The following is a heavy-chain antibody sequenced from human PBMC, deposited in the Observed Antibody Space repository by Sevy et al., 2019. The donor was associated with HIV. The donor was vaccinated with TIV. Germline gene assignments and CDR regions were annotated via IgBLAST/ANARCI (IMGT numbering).Heavy chain of an antibody. CDR3: ARGSEVFRDPSYYFDY. CDR2: ISYDGSNK. Sequence: AGSLRLSCAASGFTFSSYAMHWVRPAPGKGLEWVAVISYDGSNKYYADSVKGRFTISRDNSKNTLYLQMNSLRAEDTAVYYCARGSEVFRDPSYYFDYWGQGTLVTVSS. V-gene: IGHV3-30-3*01. J-gene: IGHJ4*02. CDR1: GFTFSSYA.